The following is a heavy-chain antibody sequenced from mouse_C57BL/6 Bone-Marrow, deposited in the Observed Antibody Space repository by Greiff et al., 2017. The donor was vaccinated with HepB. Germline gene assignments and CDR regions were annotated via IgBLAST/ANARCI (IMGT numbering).Heavy chain of an antibody. CDR3: ARLLRSLDFDV. D-gene: IGHD1-1*01. CDR1: GYTFTDYN. V-gene: IGHV1-18*01. CDR2: INPNNGGT. Sequence: EVQLQQSGPELVKPGASVKIPCKASGYTFTDYNMDWVKQSHGKSLEWIGDINPNNGGTIYNQKFKGKATLTVDKSSSTAYMELRSLTSEDTAVYYCARLLRSLDFDVWGTGTTVTVSS. J-gene: IGHJ1*03.